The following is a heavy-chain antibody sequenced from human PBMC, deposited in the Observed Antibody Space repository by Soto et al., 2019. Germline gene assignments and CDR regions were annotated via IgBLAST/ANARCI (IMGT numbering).Heavy chain of an antibody. V-gene: IGHV5-10-1*01. CDR3: AIKWELLRWRAFDI. CDR2: IDPSDSYT. J-gene: IGHJ3*02. CDR1: GYSFTSYW. Sequence: GESLKISCKGSGYSFTSYWIGRVRQMPGKGLEWMGRIDPSDSYTNYSPSFQGHVTISADKSISTAYLQWSSLKASDTAMYYCAIKWELLRWRAFDIWGQGTMVTVSS. D-gene: IGHD1-26*01.